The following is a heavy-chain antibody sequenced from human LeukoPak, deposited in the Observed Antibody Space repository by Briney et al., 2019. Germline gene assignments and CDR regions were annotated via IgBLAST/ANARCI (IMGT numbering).Heavy chain of an antibody. Sequence: GGSLRLSCAASGFTFSDYYMSWIRQAPGKGLEWVSYISSSGSTIYYADSVKGRFTISRDNAKNSLYLQMNSLRAEDTAVYYCARDVSLWLSGTFGAFDIWGQGTMVTVSS. CDR1: GFTFSDYY. V-gene: IGHV3-11*04. CDR3: ARDVSLWLSGTFGAFDI. J-gene: IGHJ3*02. D-gene: IGHD1-26*01. CDR2: ISSSGSTI.